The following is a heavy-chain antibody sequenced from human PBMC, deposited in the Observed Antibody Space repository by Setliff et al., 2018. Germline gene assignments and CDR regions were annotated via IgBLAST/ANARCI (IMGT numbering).Heavy chain of an antibody. J-gene: IGHJ5*02. V-gene: IGHV4-59*10. Sequence: PSETLSLTCAVYGGSFSGYYWSWIRQPAGKGLEWIGRIHASGSTNYNPSLKSRVTISLDTSNNQFSLKLSSVTAAETAMYYCARSGDYGSGRLSPWGQGTLVTVSS. CDR1: GGSFSGYY. CDR2: IHASGST. CDR3: ARSGDYGSGRLSP. D-gene: IGHD3-10*01.